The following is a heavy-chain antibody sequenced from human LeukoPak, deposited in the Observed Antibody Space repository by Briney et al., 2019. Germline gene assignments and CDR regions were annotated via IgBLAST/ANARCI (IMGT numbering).Heavy chain of an antibody. Sequence: PSETLSLTCTVSGGSISSSSYYWGWIRQPPGKGLEWIGYIFYSGSTYYNPSLKSRVTISVDTSKNQFSLKLSSVTAADTAVYYCARGYDFWSGYYRQNWFDPWGQGTLVTVSS. D-gene: IGHD3-3*01. CDR3: ARGYDFWSGYYRQNWFDP. CDR2: IFYSGST. CDR1: GGSISSSSYY. J-gene: IGHJ5*02. V-gene: IGHV4-39*01.